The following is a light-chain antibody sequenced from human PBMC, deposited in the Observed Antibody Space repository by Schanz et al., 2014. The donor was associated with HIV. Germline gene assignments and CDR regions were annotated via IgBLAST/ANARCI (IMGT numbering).Light chain of an antibody. CDR3: CSYAGRCL. CDR2: SND. Sequence: QSVLTQPPSASGTPGQRITISCSGSSSNFGSNRVNWYQHLPGTAPKLLIYSNDQRPSGVPDRFSGSKSDTSASLAITGLQAEDEADYYCCSYAGRCLFGGGTKLTVL. V-gene: IGLV1-44*01. CDR1: SSNFGSNR. J-gene: IGLJ2*01.